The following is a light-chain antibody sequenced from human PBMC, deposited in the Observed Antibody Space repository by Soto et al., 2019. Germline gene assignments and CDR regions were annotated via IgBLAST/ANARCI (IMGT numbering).Light chain of an antibody. Sequence: QSALTQPPSASGSPGQSVTISCTGTSSDVGNYNYVSWYQQHPGKAPKLMIYEVSKRPSGVPVRFSGSKSGNTASLTVSGLQAEDEADYYCSSYAGSNNLLFGGGTKVTVL. CDR2: EVS. V-gene: IGLV2-8*01. CDR3: SSYAGSNNLL. CDR1: SSDVGNYNY. J-gene: IGLJ2*01.